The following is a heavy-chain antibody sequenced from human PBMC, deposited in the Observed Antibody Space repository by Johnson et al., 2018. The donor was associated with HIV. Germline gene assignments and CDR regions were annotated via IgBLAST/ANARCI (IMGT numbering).Heavy chain of an antibody. CDR2: IRYDGSNT. CDR3: ARDLETSGWYQGTFDI. V-gene: IGHV3-30*02. D-gene: IGHD6-19*01. J-gene: IGHJ3*02. Sequence: QVQLVESGGGVVQPGGSLRLSCAASGFTFSSYGMHWVRQAPGKGLEWVAFIRYDGSNTYDADSVKGRFTFSRDNSKNTLYLQMNSLRAEDTAVYYCARDLETSGWYQGTFDIWGQGTMVTVSS. CDR1: GFTFSSYG.